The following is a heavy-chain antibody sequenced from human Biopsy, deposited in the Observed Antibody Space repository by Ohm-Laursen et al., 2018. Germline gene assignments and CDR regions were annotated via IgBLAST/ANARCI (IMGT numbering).Heavy chain of an antibody. CDR2: IKEDGSEK. CDR3: ARGRSMDV. V-gene: IGHV3-7*01. Sequence: SLRLSCSASGFTFSSSCMTWVRQAPGKGLEWVASIKEDGSEKFYVDSVKGRFTISRDNAQKSLYLQMNSLRVEDTAVHYCARGRSMDVWGQGTTVTVSS. CDR1: GFTFSSSC. J-gene: IGHJ6*02.